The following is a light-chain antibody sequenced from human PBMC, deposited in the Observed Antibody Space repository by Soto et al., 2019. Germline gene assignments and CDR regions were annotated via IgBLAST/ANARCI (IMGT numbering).Light chain of an antibody. Sequence: DIVMTQSPLSLPVTPGEPASISCRSSQSLLHRNGYNYLDWYLRRPGQSPQLLIYLGSNRASGVPDRFSGSGSGTDFTLKISRVEAEDVGVYYCMQALQTPLYTFGQGTRLEIK. CDR3: MQALQTPLYT. J-gene: IGKJ2*01. CDR1: QSLLHRNGYNY. CDR2: LGS. V-gene: IGKV2-28*01.